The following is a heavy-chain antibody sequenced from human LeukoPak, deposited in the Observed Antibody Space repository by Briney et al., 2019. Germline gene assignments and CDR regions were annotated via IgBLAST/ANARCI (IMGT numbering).Heavy chain of an antibody. D-gene: IGHD6-19*01. CDR3: ARGDSSGWYVDY. CDR2: IYYSGST. V-gene: IGHV4-59*01. Sequence: SETLSLTCTASGGSISSYYWSWIRQPPGKGLEWIGYIYYSGSTNYNPSLKSRVTISVDTSKNQFSLKLSSVTAADTAVYYCARGDSSGWYVDYWGQGTLVTVSS. CDR1: GGSISSYY. J-gene: IGHJ4*02.